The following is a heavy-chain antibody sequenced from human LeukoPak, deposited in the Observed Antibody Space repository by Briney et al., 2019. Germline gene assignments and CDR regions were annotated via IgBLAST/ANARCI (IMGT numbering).Heavy chain of an antibody. D-gene: IGHD1-26*01. J-gene: IGHJ3*02. CDR3: ARVGRIVGAAQDAFDI. CDR1: GGSISSDDYY. CDR2: IYYSGST. Sequence: ASETLSLTCTVSGGSISSDDYYWSWIRQPPGKGLEWIGYIYYSGSTYYNPSLKSRVTISVDTSKNQSSLKLSSVTAADTAVYYCARVGRIVGAAQDAFDIWGQGTMVTVSS. V-gene: IGHV4-30-4*08.